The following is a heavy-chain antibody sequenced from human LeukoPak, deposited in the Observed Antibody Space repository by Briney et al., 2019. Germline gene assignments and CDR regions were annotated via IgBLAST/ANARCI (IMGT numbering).Heavy chain of an antibody. D-gene: IGHD2-15*01. Sequence: SETLSLTCTVSSGSISSYYWSWIRQPPGKGLEWIGYFYYSGSTNYNPSLKSRVTISVDTSKNQFSLKLSSVTAADTAVYYCARATTPGYCIDYWGQGTLVTVSS. V-gene: IGHV4-59*01. CDR3: ARATTPGYCIDY. CDR2: FYYSGST. CDR1: SGSISSYY. J-gene: IGHJ4*02.